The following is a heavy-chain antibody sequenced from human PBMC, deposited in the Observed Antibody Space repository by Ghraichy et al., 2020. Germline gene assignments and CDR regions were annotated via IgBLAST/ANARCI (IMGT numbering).Heavy chain of an antibody. CDR3: ARSAGNFRTRFDD. CDR2: IYNDGST. V-gene: IGHV3-66*01. J-gene: IGHJ4*02. D-gene: IGHD1-7*01. Sequence: GGSLRLSCAASGFTVSTNYMTWLRQAPGKGLEWVSVIYNDGSTYYADSVKGRFTISRDNSKNTIYLQMNSLRAEDTAVYYCARSAGNFRTRFDDWGQGTLVTVSS. CDR1: GFTVSTNY.